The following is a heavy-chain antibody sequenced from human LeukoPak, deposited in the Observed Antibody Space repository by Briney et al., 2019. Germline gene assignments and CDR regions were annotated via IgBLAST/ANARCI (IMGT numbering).Heavy chain of an antibody. D-gene: IGHD3-10*01. CDR3: ARRGRSAIDLDY. J-gene: IGHJ4*02. V-gene: IGHV4-34*01. CDR1: GGSFSGYY. Sequence: SETLSLTCAVYGGSFSGYYWSWIRQPPGKGLEWIGEINHSGSTNYNPSLKSRVTISVDTSKNQFSLKLSSVTAADTAVYYCARRGRSAIDLDYWGQGTLVTVSS. CDR2: INHSGST.